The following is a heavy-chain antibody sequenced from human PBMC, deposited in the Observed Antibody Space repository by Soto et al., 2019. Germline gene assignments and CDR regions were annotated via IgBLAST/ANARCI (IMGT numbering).Heavy chain of an antibody. V-gene: IGHV3-7*03. CDR1: GFTFSGYW. CDR2: IKQDGSEK. CDR3: ARPVGYSYGYDF. Sequence: PGGSLRLSXAGSGFTFSGYWMNWVRQAPGKGLEWVANIKQDGSEKYYVDSVKGRFIISRDNAKNSLYLQMNSLRAEDTAVYYCARPVGYSYGYDFWGQGTLVTVSS. D-gene: IGHD5-18*01. J-gene: IGHJ4*02.